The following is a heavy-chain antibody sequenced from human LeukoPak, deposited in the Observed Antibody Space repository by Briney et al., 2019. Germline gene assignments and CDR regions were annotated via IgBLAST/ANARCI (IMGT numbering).Heavy chain of an antibody. Sequence: GGSLRLSCAASGFTFSSYSMNWVRQAPGKGLEWVSSISSGSSYIYYADSVKGRFTISRDNAKNSLYLQMNSLRAEDTAVYYCARGAVVVPAASRADYWGQGTLVTVSS. V-gene: IGHV3-21*01. CDR3: ARGAVVVPAASRADY. J-gene: IGHJ4*02. CDR2: ISSGSSYI. CDR1: GFTFSSYS. D-gene: IGHD2-2*01.